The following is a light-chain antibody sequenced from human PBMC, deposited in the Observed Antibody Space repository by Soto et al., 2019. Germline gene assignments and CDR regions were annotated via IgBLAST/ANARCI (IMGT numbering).Light chain of an antibody. V-gene: IGLV2-14*01. CDR3: SSYTSSSPYV. Sequence: QSVLTQPASVSGSPGQSITISCTGTSSDVGGYNYVSWYQQHPGKAPKLMIYEVSNRPSGVCNRFSGSKSGNTASLTISGLQAEDEADYYCSSYTSSSPYVFGTGTKVTVL. J-gene: IGLJ1*01. CDR2: EVS. CDR1: SSDVGGYNY.